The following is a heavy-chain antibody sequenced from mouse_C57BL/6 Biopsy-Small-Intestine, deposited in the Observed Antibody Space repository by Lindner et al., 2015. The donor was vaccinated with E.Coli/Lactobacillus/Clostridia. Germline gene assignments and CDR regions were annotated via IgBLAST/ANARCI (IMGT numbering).Heavy chain of an antibody. CDR2: ISSGSSTI. CDR1: GFTFSDYG. J-gene: IGHJ1*03. CDR3: ARTEDYYGNFDV. Sequence: VQLQESGGGLVKPGGSLKLSCAASGFTFSDYGMHWVRQAPEKGLEWVTYISSGSSTIYYADTVKGRFTISRDNAKNTLFLQMTSLRSKDTAMYYCARTEDYYGNFDVWGTGTTVTVSS. D-gene: IGHD1-1*01. V-gene: IGHV5-17*01.